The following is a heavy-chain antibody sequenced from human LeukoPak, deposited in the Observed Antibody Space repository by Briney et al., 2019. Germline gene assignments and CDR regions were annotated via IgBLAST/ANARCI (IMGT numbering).Heavy chain of an antibody. CDR3: ARQGSGWGTPYYFDY. CDR2: IYYSGST. V-gene: IGHV4-39*01. CDR1: GGSISSSSYY. J-gene: IGHJ4*02. Sequence: SETLSLTCTVSGGSISSSSYYWGWIRQPPGKGLEWIGSIYYSGSTYYNPSLKSRVTISVDTSKNQFSLKLSSVTAADTAVYYCARQGSGWGTPYYFDYWAREPWSPSPQ. D-gene: IGHD1-1*01.